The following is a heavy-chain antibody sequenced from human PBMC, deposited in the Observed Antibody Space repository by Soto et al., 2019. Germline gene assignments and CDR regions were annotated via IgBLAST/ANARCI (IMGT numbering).Heavy chain of an antibody. D-gene: IGHD6-19*01. CDR2: ISYDGSNK. V-gene: IGHV3-30*18. CDR3: AKDIGQWVAVAGRGPY. Sequence: QVQLVESGGGVVQPGRSLRLSCAASGFTFSSYGMHWVRQAPGKGLEWVAIISYDGSNKYYADSVKGRFTISRDNSKNTLYLQMNSLRPEDTAVYYCAKDIGQWVAVAGRGPYWGHGTLVTVSS. J-gene: IGHJ4*01. CDR1: GFTFSSYG.